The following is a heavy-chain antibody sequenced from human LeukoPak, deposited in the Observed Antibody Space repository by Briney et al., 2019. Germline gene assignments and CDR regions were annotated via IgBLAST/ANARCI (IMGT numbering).Heavy chain of an antibody. Sequence: GGSLRLSCAASGFTFSSYEMNWVRQAPGKGLEWVSSITTSSTNIYYADSVKGRFTISRDNAKDSLFLQMNSLTVEDTAMYYCVRSFHPGGWFDPWGQGTLVTVSS. CDR2: ITTSSTNI. V-gene: IGHV3-21*01. CDR3: VRSFHPGGWFDP. D-gene: IGHD3-10*01. J-gene: IGHJ5*02. CDR1: GFTFSSYE.